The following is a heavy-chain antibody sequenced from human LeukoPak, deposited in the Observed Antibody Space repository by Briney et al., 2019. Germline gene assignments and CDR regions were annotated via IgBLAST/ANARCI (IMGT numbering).Heavy chain of an antibody. Sequence: SETLSLTCTVSGGSISSGVYYWTWIRQLPGKGPEWIGYIYSSGNTYYNASLKTRVTISVDTSKNQFSLKLSSVTAADTAVYYCARDNGLGRGGVDPWGQGTLVTVSS. CDR3: ARDNGLGRGGVDP. V-gene: IGHV4-31*03. CDR1: GGSISSGVYY. CDR2: IYSSGNT. J-gene: IGHJ5*02. D-gene: IGHD1-26*01.